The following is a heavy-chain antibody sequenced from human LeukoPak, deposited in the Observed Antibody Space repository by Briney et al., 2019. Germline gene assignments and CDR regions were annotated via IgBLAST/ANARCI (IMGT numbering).Heavy chain of an antibody. CDR1: GYSFTYYF. D-gene: IGHD3-3*01. CDR2: IYPGDSDT. CDR3: ARHLGGDRTSGYYNY. V-gene: IGHV5-51*01. Sequence: GQSLKISCKGSGYSFTYYFIGWVRQMPGKGLERMGFIYPGDSDTRYSPSFQGQVTISVDKSTNTAYLQWNSLKASDSAMYYCARHLGGDRTSGYYNYWGQGTLVTVSS. J-gene: IGHJ4*02.